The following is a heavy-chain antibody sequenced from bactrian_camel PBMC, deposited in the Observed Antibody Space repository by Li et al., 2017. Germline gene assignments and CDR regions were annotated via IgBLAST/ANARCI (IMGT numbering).Heavy chain of an antibody. D-gene: IGHD4*01. CDR1: GQVPNF. CDR3: MADRTKNLETMIFGLVY. V-gene: IGHV3S53*01. Sequence: HVQLVESGGGSAQPGGSLRLSCAASGQVPNFVGWLRQVPGKESEGVACIDTAGVTSYADSVKDRFIISKDNAKNRLYLQMNSLEPEDTAMYYCMADRTKNLETMIFGLVYSGPGTQVTVS. J-gene: IGHJ4*01. CDR2: IDTAGVT.